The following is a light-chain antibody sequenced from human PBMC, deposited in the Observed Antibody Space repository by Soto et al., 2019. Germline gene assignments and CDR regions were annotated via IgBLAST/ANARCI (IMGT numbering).Light chain of an antibody. V-gene: IGKV1-39*01. J-gene: IGKJ5*01. CDR2: AAS. Sequence: DIQMPKSPSSLSASVGASLTITCRASQSISSYLNWYQQKPGKANKLLIYAASSLQSGVPSRFSGSGSGTDFTLTISSLQPEEFATYYCKQSYSTPITVGKGTRLEIK. CDR1: QSISSY. CDR3: KQSYSTPIT.